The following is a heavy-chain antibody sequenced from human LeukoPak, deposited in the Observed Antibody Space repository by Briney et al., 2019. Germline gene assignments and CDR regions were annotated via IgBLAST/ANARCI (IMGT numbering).Heavy chain of an antibody. J-gene: IGHJ4*02. D-gene: IGHD5-18*01. CDR3: ATGISRWTQLDN. CDR2: TYNSGTT. Sequence: SETLSLTCTVSGVSISSYYYSWIRQPPGKGLEWIGFTYNSGTTTYNPSLKSRVTISLDTSKNQFSLKLNCVTAADTAVYFCATGISRWTQLDNWGQGTLVTVSS. CDR1: GVSISSYY. V-gene: IGHV4-59*01.